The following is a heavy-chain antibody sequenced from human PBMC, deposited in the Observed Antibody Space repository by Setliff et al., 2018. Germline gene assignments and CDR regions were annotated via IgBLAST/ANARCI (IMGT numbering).Heavy chain of an antibody. CDR2: IYVTEST. D-gene: IGHD3-3*01. CDR1: GDSISNYY. J-gene: IGHJ5*02. V-gene: IGHV4-4*07. CDR3: AKVITVFGVVIMENWFDP. Sequence: PSETLSLTCTVSGDSISNYYWNWIRQPAGKGLEWIGRIYVTESTKYNPSLKSRVTLPIDTSKNQFSLKLSSVTAADTAVYYCAKVITVFGVVIMENWFDPWGQGTLVTVS.